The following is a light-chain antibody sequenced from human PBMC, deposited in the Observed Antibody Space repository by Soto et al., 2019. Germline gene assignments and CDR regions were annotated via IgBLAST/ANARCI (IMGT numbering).Light chain of an antibody. Sequence: QSALAQPASVSGSPGQSITISCSGTSSDIGYYNYVSWYQQHPGKAPKLVLYEVSNRPSGISNRFSGSKSGNTASLTISGLQAEDEGDYYCSSYRRNRDVVFGGGTKVPVL. CDR3: SSYRRNRDVV. V-gene: IGLV2-14*01. CDR2: EVS. J-gene: IGLJ3*02. CDR1: SSDIGYYNY.